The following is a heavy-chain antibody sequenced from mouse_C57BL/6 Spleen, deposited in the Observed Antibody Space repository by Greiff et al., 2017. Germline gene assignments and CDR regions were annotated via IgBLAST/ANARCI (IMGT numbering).Heavy chain of an antibody. V-gene: IGHV5-4*03. D-gene: IGHD1-1*01. J-gene: IGHJ4*01. CDR1: GFTFSSYA. CDR2: ISDGGSYT. CDR3: ARGGNYYGSSFSMDY. Sequence: EVKVVESGGGLVKPGGSLKLSCAASGFTFSSYAMSWVRQTPEKRLEWVATISDGGSYTYYPDNVKGRFTISRDNAKNNLYLQMSHLKSEDTAMYYCARGGNYYGSSFSMDYWGQGTSVTVSS.